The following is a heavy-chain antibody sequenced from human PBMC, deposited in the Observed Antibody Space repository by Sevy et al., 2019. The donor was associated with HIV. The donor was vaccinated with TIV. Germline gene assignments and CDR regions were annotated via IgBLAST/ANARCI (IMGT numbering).Heavy chain of an antibody. Sequence: ASVKVSCKISGYTFTSYRITWVRQAPGQGLECMGWISPHNGDTNYAQKLHGRVSKITDTSTSTAYMELRNLRSDDTAGYYCARAFCSGGRCYSLAYWGQGTLVTVSS. V-gene: IGHV1-18*01. CDR3: ARAFCSGGRCYSLAY. D-gene: IGHD2-15*01. CDR2: ISPHNGDT. CDR1: GYTFTSYR. J-gene: IGHJ4*01.